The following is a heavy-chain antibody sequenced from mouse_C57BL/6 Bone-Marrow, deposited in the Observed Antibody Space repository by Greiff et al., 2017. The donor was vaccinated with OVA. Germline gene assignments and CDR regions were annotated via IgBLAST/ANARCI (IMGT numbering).Heavy chain of an antibody. CDR2: ISYDGSN. CDR3: SRHSSAAGYFDV. Sequence: EVQLVESGPGLVKPSQSLSLTCSVTGYSITSGYYWNWIRQFPGNKLEWMGYISYDGSNNYNPSLKNRISITRDTSKNQFFLKLKSVTTEDTATYYCSRHSSAAGYFDVWGTGTTVTVSS. V-gene: IGHV3-6*01. J-gene: IGHJ1*03. CDR1: GYSITSGYY.